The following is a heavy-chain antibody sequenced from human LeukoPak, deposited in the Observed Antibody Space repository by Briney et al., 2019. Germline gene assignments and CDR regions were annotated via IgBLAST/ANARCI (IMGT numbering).Heavy chain of an antibody. CDR3: ARGGSAAKYYFDS. D-gene: IGHD6-13*01. CDR1: NDSISPLF. Sequence: KPSEAPSLSWTVSNDSISPLFWGWIRQHPREGLGFIGYIFYSGTTNFNPSLKSRVTLSVDTSKNQFSLRLNSVTAADTAVYYCARGGSAAKYYFDSWGQGTLVTVSS. V-gene: IGHV4-59*11. CDR2: IFYSGTT. J-gene: IGHJ4*02.